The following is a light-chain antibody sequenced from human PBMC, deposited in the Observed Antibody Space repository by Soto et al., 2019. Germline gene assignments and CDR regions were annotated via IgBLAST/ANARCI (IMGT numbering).Light chain of an antibody. CDR3: QQYGSSRGLT. Sequence: EIVLTQSPATLSLSPGERATLSCRASQSVSSYLAWYQQKPGQAPRLLIYDASNRATGIPARFSGSGSGTDFTLTISRLEPEDFAVYYCQQYGSSRGLTFGGGTKVEIK. J-gene: IGKJ4*01. V-gene: IGKV3-20*01. CDR1: QSVSSY. CDR2: DAS.